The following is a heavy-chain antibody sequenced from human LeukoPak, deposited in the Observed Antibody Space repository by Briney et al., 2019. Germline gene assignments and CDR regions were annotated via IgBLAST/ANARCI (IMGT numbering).Heavy chain of an antibody. D-gene: IGHD2-15*01. CDR2: IKQDGSEK. V-gene: IGHV3-7*01. Sequence: GGSLRLSCAASGFTFSSYWMSWVRQAPGKGLEWVANIKQDGSEKYYVDSVKGRFTISRDNAKNSLYLQMNSLRAEDTAVYYCARAYCSGGSCYPFDHWGQGTLVTVSS. CDR3: ARAYCSGGSCYPFDH. J-gene: IGHJ4*02. CDR1: GFTFSSYW.